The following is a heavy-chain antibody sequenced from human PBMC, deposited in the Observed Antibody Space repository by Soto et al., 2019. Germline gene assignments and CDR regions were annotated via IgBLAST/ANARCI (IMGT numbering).Heavy chain of an antibody. CDR3: ARAGWRGYSYGFSGRDV. V-gene: IGHV4-34*01. CDR1: GGSFSGYY. J-gene: IGHJ6*02. Sequence: PSETLSLTCAVYGGSFSGYYWSWIRQPPGKGLEWIGEINHSGSTNYNPSLKSRVTISVDTSKNQFSLKLSSVTAADTAVYYCARAGWRGYSYGFSGRDVWGQGTTVTVSS. D-gene: IGHD5-18*01. CDR2: INHSGST.